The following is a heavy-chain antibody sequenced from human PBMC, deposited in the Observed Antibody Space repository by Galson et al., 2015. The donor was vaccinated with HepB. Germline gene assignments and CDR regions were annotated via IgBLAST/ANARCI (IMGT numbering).Heavy chain of an antibody. V-gene: IGHV1-69*04. Sequence: SVKVSCTASGGTFRSYAISWVRQAPGQGLEWMGRIIPILGIANYAQKFQGRVTITADKSTSTADMELSSLRSEDTAVYYCARALLVRGVLDYWGQGTLVTVSS. J-gene: IGHJ4*02. CDR3: ARALLVRGVLDY. CDR2: IIPILGIA. D-gene: IGHD3-10*01. CDR1: GGTFRSYA.